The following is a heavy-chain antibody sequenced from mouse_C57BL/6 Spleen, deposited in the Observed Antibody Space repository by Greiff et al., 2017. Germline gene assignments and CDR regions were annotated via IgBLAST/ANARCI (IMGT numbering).Heavy chain of an antibody. CDR1: GFNIKNTY. CDR3: SSPSVYYSDYYAMDY. V-gene: IGHV14-3*01. D-gene: IGHD2-12*01. CDR2: IDPANGNT. Sequence: EVQLQQSVAELVRPGASVKLSCTASGFNIKNTYMHWVKQRPEQGLEWIGRIDPANGNTKYAPKLQGKATITADTYSNTAYLQLSSLTSEDTAIYYCSSPSVYYSDYYAMDYWGQGTSVTVSS. J-gene: IGHJ4*01.